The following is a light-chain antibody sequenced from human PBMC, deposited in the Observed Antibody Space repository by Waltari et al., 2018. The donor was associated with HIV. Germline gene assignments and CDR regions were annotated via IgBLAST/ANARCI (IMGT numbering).Light chain of an antibody. CDR2: KNN. CDR3: SAWDDSLSGPV. V-gene: IGLV1-47*01. Sequence: QSVLTQPPSASGTPGQRVTISCSGSSSNIGGDYVYWYQQLPGAAPKLLIYKNNLRPSGVPDRFSGSKSGSSASLAISGLRSEDEADYYCSAWDDSLSGPVFGGGTMLTVL. CDR1: SSNIGGDY. J-gene: IGLJ3*02.